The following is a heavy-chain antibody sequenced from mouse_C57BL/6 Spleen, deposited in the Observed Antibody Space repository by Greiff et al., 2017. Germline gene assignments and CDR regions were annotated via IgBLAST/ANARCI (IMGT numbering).Heavy chain of an antibody. J-gene: IGHJ2*01. CDR2: IYPGDGDT. V-gene: IGHV1-82*01. Sequence: QVQLKQSGPELVKPGASVKISCKASGYAFSSSWMNWVKQRPGKGLEWIGRIYPGDGDTNYNGKFKGKATLTADKSSSTAYMQLSSLTSEDYAVYFYAREQDSSGYDYFDYWGQGTTLTVSS. CDR1: GYAFSSSW. CDR3: AREQDSSGYDYFDY. D-gene: IGHD3-2*02.